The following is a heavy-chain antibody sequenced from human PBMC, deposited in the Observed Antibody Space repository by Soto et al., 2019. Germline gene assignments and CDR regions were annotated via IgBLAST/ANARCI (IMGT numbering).Heavy chain of an antibody. CDR3: ARDPPCSSGWYAGFDP. Sequence: SVKVSCKASGGTFSSYTISWVRQAPGQGLEWMGRIIPILGIANYAQKFQGRVTITADKSTSTAYMELSSLRSEDTAVYYCARDPPCSSGWYAGFDPWGQGTLVTVSS. CDR1: GGTFSSYT. V-gene: IGHV1-69*04. D-gene: IGHD6-19*01. CDR2: IIPILGIA. J-gene: IGHJ5*02.